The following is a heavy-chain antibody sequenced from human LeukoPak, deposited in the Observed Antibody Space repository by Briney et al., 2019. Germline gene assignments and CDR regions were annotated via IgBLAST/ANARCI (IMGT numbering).Heavy chain of an antibody. CDR2: INQDGSEK. V-gene: IGHV3-7*01. CDR1: GFSFNNDW. CDR3: TRRLDE. Sequence: GGSLRLSCATSGFSFNNDWMDWVLQAPGKGLEWVANINQDGSEKNCLDSVKGRFTISRDNAQNSLYLQMNGLRVEDTAVYYCTRRLDEWGQGTLVTVSS. J-gene: IGHJ4*02. D-gene: IGHD3-16*01.